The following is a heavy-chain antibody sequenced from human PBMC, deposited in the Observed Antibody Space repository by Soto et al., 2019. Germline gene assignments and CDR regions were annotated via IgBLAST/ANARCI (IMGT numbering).Heavy chain of an antibody. J-gene: IGHJ5*02. D-gene: IGHD4-4*01. CDR2: IYYSGST. V-gene: IGHV4-39*01. Sequence: QLQLQESGPGLVKPSETLSLTCTVSGGSISSSSYYWGWIRQPPGKGLEWIGSIYYSGSTYYNPSLKSRVTISVDTSKNQFSLKLSSVTAADTAVYYCARLAVYSNPRMGNWFDPWGQGTLVTVSS. CDR1: GGSISSSSYY. CDR3: ARLAVYSNPRMGNWFDP.